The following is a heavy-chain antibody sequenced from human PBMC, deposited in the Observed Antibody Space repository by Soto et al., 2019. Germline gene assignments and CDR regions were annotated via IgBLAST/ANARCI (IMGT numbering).Heavy chain of an antibody. Sequence: QITLKESGPTLVKPTQTLTLTCTFSGFSLSTSGVGVGWIRQPPGKALEWLALIYWDDDKRYSPSLKSRLTITKDTSKNQVVLTITNLDPVDTATYYCAHRGVYASYNWFDPWGQGTLVTVSS. D-gene: IGHD5-12*01. CDR3: AHRGVYASYNWFDP. CDR2: IYWDDDK. V-gene: IGHV2-5*02. CDR1: GFSLSTSGVG. J-gene: IGHJ5*02.